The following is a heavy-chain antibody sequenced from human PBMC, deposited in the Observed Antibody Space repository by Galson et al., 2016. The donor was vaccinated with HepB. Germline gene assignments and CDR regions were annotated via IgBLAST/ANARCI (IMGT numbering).Heavy chain of an antibody. CDR2: MTARGRNI. Sequence: SLRLSCAASGFPFNIYAMAWVRQAPGKELEWVSGMTARGRNIYYADSVKGRFSISRDNSKNSLYLQMNSLRAEDTAVYYCARGDYNWNDRISDYWGQGTLVTVSS. CDR1: GFPFNIYA. V-gene: IGHV3-23*01. CDR3: ARGDYNWNDRISDY. D-gene: IGHD1-1*01. J-gene: IGHJ4*02.